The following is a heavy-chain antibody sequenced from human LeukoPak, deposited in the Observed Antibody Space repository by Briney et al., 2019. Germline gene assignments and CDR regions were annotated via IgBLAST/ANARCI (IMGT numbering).Heavy chain of an antibody. CDR1: SDSISTYY. D-gene: IGHD3-16*01. Sequence: SETLSLTCTVASDSISTYYWSWIRQPPGKGLEWIGYIHNSGSTSYNPSLKSRLAMSLDTSKNQFSLNLNSVTAADTAVYYCARGIRGAADYWGQGTLVTVSS. CDR2: IHNSGST. J-gene: IGHJ4*02. V-gene: IGHV4-59*01. CDR3: ARGIRGAADY.